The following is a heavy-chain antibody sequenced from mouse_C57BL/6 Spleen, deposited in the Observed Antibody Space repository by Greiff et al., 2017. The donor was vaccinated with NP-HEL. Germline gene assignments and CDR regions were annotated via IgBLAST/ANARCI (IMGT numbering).Heavy chain of an antibody. D-gene: IGHD2-1*01. J-gene: IGHJ1*03. CDR3: ARGVDGNFWYFDV. V-gene: IGHV5-12*01. CDR2: ISNGGGST. Sequence: DVHLVESGGGLVQPGGSLKLSCAASGFTFSDYYMYWVRQTPEKRLEWVAYISNGGGSTYYPDTVKGRFTISRDNAKNNLYLQMSRLNSEDTAMYYCARGVDGNFWYFDVWGTGTTVTVAS. CDR1: GFTFSDYY.